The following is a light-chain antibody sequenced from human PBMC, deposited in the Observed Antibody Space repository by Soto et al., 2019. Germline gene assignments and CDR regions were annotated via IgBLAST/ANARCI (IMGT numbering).Light chain of an antibody. J-gene: IGKJ1*01. CDR1: QTISSW. CDR3: KHYNRYSEA. CDR2: KAS. Sequence: DIQMTQSPSTLSGSVGDRDTITCRASQTISSWLAWYQQKPGKAPKLLIYKASTLKSGVPSRFSGSGSGTEFTLTISSLQPDDFATYYCKHYNRYSEAFGQGNKVDIK. V-gene: IGKV1-5*03.